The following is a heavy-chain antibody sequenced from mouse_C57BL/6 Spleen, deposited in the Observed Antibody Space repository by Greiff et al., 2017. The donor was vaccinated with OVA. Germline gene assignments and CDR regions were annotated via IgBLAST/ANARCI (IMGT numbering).Heavy chain of an antibody. CDR3: TRQAPENFDY. CDR2: IDPETGGT. J-gene: IGHJ2*01. Sequence: SGAELVRPGASVTLSCKASGYTFTDYEMHWVKQTPVHGLEWIGAIDPETGGTAYNQKFKGKAILTADKSSSTAYMELRSLTSEDSAVYYCTRQAPENFDYWGQGTTLTVSS. V-gene: IGHV1-15*01. CDR1: GYTFTDYE.